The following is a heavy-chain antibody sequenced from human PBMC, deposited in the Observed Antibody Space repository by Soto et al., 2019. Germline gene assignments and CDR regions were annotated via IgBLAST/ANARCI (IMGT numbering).Heavy chain of an antibody. CDR2: IWYDGLNK. CDR1: GFNFNNYG. V-gene: IGHV3-33*06. Sequence: QVQLVEYGGGVVQPGRSLRLSCTAPGFNFNNYGMNWVRQAPGKGLERVAVIWYDGLNKYYADSVKGRFTISRDNSKNTVYLQMNSLRADDTAVYYCAKNVRSGYYYYGMDVWGQGTTVTVSS. D-gene: IGHD3-3*01. J-gene: IGHJ6*02. CDR3: AKNVRSGYYYYGMDV.